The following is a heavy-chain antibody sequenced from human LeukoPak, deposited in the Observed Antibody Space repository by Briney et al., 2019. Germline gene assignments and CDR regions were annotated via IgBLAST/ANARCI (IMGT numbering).Heavy chain of an antibody. V-gene: IGHV3-49*04. CDR2: IRSKPYGGTT. CDR1: GFTFGDYA. J-gene: IGHJ4*02. CDR3: TRGDYYDY. Sequence: GRSLRLSCTASGFTFGDYAMSWVRQAPGKGLEWVGVIRSKPYGGTTEYAASVKGRFTISRDDSNSLAYLQMNSRKTEDTAVYYCTRGDYYDYWGQGTLVTVSS.